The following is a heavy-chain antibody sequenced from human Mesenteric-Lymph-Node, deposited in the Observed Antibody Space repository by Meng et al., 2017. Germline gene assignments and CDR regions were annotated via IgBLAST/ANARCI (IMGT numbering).Heavy chain of an antibody. V-gene: IGHV4-34*01. Sequence: QGRLQQWAPGLLKASGTLSRPCAVYGWSFSGYYWSWNRQPPGKGLEGIGEINHSGSTNYNPSLKSRVTISVDKSKNQFSLKLSSVTAADTAVYYCAIHFAGYSSSWYVGDYFDYWGQGTLVTVSS. CDR1: GWSFSGYY. D-gene: IGHD6-13*01. CDR3: AIHFAGYSSSWYVGDYFDY. J-gene: IGHJ4*02. CDR2: INHSGST.